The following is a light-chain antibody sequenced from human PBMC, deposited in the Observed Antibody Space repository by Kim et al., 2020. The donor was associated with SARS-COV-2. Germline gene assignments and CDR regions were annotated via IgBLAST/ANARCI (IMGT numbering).Light chain of an antibody. Sequence: QSVLTQPPSASGTPGQRVTISCSGSSSNIGSNYVYWYQQLPGTAHKLLIYRNNQRPSGVPDRFSGSKSGTSASLAISGLRSEDEADYYCAAWDDSLRVFGGGTKLTVL. CDR2: RNN. CDR1: SSNIGSNY. V-gene: IGLV1-47*01. J-gene: IGLJ3*02. CDR3: AAWDDSLRV.